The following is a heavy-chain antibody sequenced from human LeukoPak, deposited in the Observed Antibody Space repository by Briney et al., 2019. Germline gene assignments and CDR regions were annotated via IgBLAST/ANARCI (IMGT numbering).Heavy chain of an antibody. CDR1: GGSMRSYY. V-gene: IGHV4-59*06. CDR3: ARIGLVVVDY. CDR2: FFFSGRT. D-gene: IGHD2-15*01. Sequence: KPSETLSLTCTVSGGSMRSYYWSWIRQHPGKGLELIGYFFFSGRTYYNPSLMSRITISEDTSKNQFSLRLSSVTAADTAVYYCARIGLVVVDYWGQGTLVTVSS. J-gene: IGHJ4*02.